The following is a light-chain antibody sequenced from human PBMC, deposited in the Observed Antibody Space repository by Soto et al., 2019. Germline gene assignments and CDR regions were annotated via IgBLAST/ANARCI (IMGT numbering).Light chain of an antibody. J-gene: IGLJ2*01. CDR3: SSYTSSSTLGVV. CDR1: SSDVGGYNY. V-gene: IGLV2-14*01. CDR2: EVS. Sequence: QPVLTQPASVSGSPGQSITISCTGTSSDVGGYNYVSWYQQYPGKAPKLMIYEVSNRPSGVSNRFSGSKSGNTASLTISGLQAEDEADYYCSSYTSSSTLGVVFGGGTKLTVL.